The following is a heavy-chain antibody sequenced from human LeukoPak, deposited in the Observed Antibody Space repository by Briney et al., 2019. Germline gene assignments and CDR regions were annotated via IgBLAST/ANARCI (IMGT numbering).Heavy chain of an antibody. Sequence: PSETLSLTCTVSGGSISSSSYYWGWIRQPPGKGLEWIGSIYYSGSTYYNPSLKSRVTISVDTSKNQFSLKLSSVTAADTAVYYCARRPRTLRYYYGMDVWGQGTTVTVSS. CDR2: IYYSGST. V-gene: IGHV4-39*01. D-gene: IGHD2-15*01. CDR3: ARRPRTLRYYYGMDV. J-gene: IGHJ6*02. CDR1: GGSISSSSYY.